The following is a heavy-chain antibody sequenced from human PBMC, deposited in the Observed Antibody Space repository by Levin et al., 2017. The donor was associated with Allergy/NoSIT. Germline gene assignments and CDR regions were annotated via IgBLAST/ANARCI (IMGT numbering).Heavy chain of an antibody. CDR2: IYSGGST. CDR1: GFTVSSNY. CDR3: ARGNLLSGLDY. D-gene: IGHD2-15*01. V-gene: IGHV3-53*01. Sequence: GESLKISCAASGFTVSSNYMSWVRQAPGKGLEWVSVIYSGGSTYYADSVKGRFTISRDNSKNTLYLQMNSLRAEDTAVYYCARGNLLSGLDYWGQGTLVTVSS. J-gene: IGHJ4*02.